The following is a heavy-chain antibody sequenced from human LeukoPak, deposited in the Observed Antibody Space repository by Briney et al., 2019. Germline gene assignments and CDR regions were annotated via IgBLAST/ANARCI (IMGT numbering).Heavy chain of an antibody. V-gene: IGHV3-66*01. Sequence: PGGSLRLSCAASGFTVSSNYMSWVCQAPGKGLEWVSIIYSGGSTYYAGSVKGRFTISRDNSKNTLYLQMNSLRAEDTAVYYCARDSSFYSGSGNLAYWGQGTLVTVSS. D-gene: IGHD3-10*01. CDR2: IYSGGST. CDR1: GFTVSSNY. J-gene: IGHJ4*02. CDR3: ARDSSFYSGSGNLAY.